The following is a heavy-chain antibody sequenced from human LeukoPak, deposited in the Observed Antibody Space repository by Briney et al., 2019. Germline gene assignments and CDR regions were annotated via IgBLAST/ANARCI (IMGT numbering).Heavy chain of an antibody. CDR2: IYYSGST. CDR3: ARERDYYDSSGYYSFDY. CDR1: GGSISSSSYY. D-gene: IGHD3-22*01. J-gene: IGHJ4*02. V-gene: IGHV4-39*07. Sequence: SETLSLTCTVSGGSISSSSYYWGWIRQPPGKGLEWIGSIYYSGSTYYNPSLKSRVTISVDTSKNQFSLKLSSVTAADTAVYYCARERDYYDSSGYYSFDYWGQGTLVTVSS.